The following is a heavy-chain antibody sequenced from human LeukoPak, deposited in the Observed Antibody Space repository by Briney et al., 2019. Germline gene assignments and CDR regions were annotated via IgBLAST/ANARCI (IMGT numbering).Heavy chain of an antibody. V-gene: IGHV3-30*14. CDR2: TGGNNK. Sequence: GGSLRLSCVASGFAFTTYAVHWVRQAPGKGLEWVAVTGGNNKFYADSVMGRFTISSDKSTNTLYLQMNSLRPEDTAVYYCAKDLIAGSPDYFDHWGQGTLVTVSS. CDR1: GFAFTTYA. D-gene: IGHD1-14*01. J-gene: IGHJ4*02. CDR3: AKDLIAGSPDYFDH.